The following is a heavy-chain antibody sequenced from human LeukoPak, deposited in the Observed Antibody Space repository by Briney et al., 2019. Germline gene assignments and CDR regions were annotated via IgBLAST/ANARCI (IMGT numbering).Heavy chain of an antibody. V-gene: IGHV4-39*01. CDR3: ARSDAPYCGSGSLKIDY. D-gene: IGHD3-10*01. CDR1: GGSFSGYY. J-gene: IGHJ4*02. Sequence: SETLSLTCAVYGGSFSGYYWGWIRQPPGKGLEWIGSIYYSGSTYYNPSLKSRVTISVDTSKNQFSLKLSSVTAADTAVYYCARSDAPYCGSGSLKIDYWGQGTLVTVSS. CDR2: IYYSGST.